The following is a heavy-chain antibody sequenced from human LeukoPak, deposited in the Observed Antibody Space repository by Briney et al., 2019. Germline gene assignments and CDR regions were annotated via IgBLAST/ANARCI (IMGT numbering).Heavy chain of an antibody. V-gene: IGHV3-48*01. Sequence: GGSLRLSCGASGFTFRRYCMNWVRQAPGKGLEWLSYIDGSSSTLYYADSVKGRFTISIDSAKNSLYLQTNSLRAEDTAVYYCARDHHRDYAIDYWGQGTLVTVSS. D-gene: IGHD4/OR15-4a*01. CDR3: ARDHHRDYAIDY. CDR2: IDGSSSTL. J-gene: IGHJ4*02. CDR1: GFTFRRYC.